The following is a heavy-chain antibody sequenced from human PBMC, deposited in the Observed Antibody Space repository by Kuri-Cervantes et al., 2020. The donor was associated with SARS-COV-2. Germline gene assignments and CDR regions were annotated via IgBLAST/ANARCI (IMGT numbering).Heavy chain of an antibody. CDR3: ARAYGDYVFRDALDS. D-gene: IGHD4-17*01. V-gene: IGHV3-21*06. CDR2: ISSSTSYI. J-gene: IGHJ4*02. CDR1: GFTLRSYG. Sequence: GESLKISCAASGFTLRSYGMNWVRQAPGKGLEWVSSISSSTSYIYYADSVKGRFIISRDNAKNSLYLQMNSLRVEDTALYYCARAYGDYVFRDALDSWGQGTLVTVSS.